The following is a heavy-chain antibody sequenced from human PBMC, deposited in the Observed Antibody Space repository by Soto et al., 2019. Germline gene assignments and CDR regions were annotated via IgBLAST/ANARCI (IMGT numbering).Heavy chain of an antibody. D-gene: IGHD6-13*01. CDR2: IYWDDDK. CDR1: GFSLSTSGVG. J-gene: IGHJ4*02. Sequence: SGPTLVNPTQTLTLTCTFSGFSLSTSGVGVGWIRQPPGKALEWLALIYWDDDKRYSPSLKSRLTITKDTSKNQVVLTMTNMDPVDTATYYWAHRRAEVAAAFFDYGGQGTLVTFSS. V-gene: IGHV2-5*02. CDR3: AHRRAEVAAAFFDY.